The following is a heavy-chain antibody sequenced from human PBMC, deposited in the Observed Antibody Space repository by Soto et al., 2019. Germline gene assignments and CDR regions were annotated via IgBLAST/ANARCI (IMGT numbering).Heavy chain of an antibody. CDR2: ISSDGDIT. D-gene: IGHD3-9*01. CDR1: GFTFSEYS. J-gene: IGHJ5*02. CDR3: VKVSTFYDILTGYYSTNFFDP. V-gene: IGHV3-64D*06. Sequence: XESLQLSCSASGFTFSEYSMHWVRQAPGKGLQYVSTISSDGDITYYADSVKGRFTISRDNSKNTLYLQMNSLRPEDTAVYYCVKVSTFYDILTGYYSTNFFDPWGQGTLVTVSS.